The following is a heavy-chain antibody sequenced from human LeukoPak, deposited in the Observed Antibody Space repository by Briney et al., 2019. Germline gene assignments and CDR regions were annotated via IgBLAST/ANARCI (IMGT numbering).Heavy chain of an antibody. CDR1: GGSISSYY. CDR2: IYSSGST. Sequence: SETLSLTCTVSGGSISSYYWSWIRQPAGKGLEWIGRIYSSGSTIYNPSLNSRVTMSVDTSKNQFSLRVSSVTAADTAVYYCARNFVSTVTRDAFDIWGQGTMVTVSS. J-gene: IGHJ3*02. D-gene: IGHD4-17*01. CDR3: ARNFVSTVTRDAFDI. V-gene: IGHV4-4*07.